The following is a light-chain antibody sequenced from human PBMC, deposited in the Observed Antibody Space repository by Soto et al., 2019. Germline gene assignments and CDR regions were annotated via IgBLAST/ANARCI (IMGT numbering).Light chain of an antibody. CDR1: QSVRSN. V-gene: IGKV3-15*01. Sequence: EVVMTESPPTLAVFPGERATLSCGASQSVRSNLGWYQQKPGQAPRLLIYGASTRATGIPARISGSGSGTEFTLTISRLEPEDFAVYYCQQYGSSPITFGQGTRLEI. CDR3: QQYGSSPIT. CDR2: GAS. J-gene: IGKJ5*01.